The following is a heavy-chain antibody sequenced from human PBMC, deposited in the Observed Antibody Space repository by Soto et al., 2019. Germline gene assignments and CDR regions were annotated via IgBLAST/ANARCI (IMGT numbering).Heavy chain of an antibody. CDR1: GFTFSSYA. D-gene: IGHD4-4*01. CDR2: ISGSGGST. V-gene: IGHV3-23*01. Sequence: EVQLLESGGGLVQPGGSLRLSCAASGFTFSSYAMSWVRQAPGKGLEWVSAISGSGGSTYYADSVKGRFTISRDNSKNTQYLRMNSLRAEDTAVYYCAKVGRAVTSGYYYCYGMGVWGQGTTVTVSS. CDR3: AKVGRAVTSGYYYCYGMGV. J-gene: IGHJ6*02.